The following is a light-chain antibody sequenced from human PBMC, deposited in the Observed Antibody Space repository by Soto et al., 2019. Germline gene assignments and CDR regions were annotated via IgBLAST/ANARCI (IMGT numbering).Light chain of an antibody. Sequence: QSALTQPASVSGSPGQSITISCTGTSSDVGSYDFVSWYQQHPGKVPKLILYDVAKWPSGVSDRFSGSKSGNTASLTISGLQAEDEADYYCGSFTTASTFVFGTGTKVTVL. CDR3: GSFTTASTFV. CDR2: DVA. CDR1: SSDVGSYDF. J-gene: IGLJ1*01. V-gene: IGLV2-14*03.